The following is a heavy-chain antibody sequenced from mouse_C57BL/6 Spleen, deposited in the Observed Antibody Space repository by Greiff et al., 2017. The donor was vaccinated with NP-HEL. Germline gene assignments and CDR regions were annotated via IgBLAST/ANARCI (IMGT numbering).Heavy chain of an antibody. V-gene: IGHV5-6*01. Sequence: EVKLVESGGDLVKPGGSLKLSCAASGFTFSSYGMSWVRQTPDKRLEWVATISSGGSYTYYPDSVKGRFTISRDNAKNTLYLQMSSLKSEDTAMYYCASLYDYEAWFAYWGQGTLVTVSA. D-gene: IGHD2-4*01. CDR3: ASLYDYEAWFAY. J-gene: IGHJ3*01. CDR1: GFTFSSYG. CDR2: ISSGGSYT.